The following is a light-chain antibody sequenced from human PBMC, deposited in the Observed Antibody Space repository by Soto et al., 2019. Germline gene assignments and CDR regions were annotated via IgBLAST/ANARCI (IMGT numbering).Light chain of an antibody. CDR3: QQYGSSPIT. CDR1: LNVNSY. J-gene: IGKJ5*01. Sequence: VLTQSPATLSLSPVERATLSCMASLNVNSYLSWYQQKPCPAPRLVIYDASSRPPGIPDRFRGSGSGTDFTLTISRLEPEDFAVYYCQQYGSSPITFGQGTRLEIK. CDR2: DAS. V-gene: IGKV3-20*01.